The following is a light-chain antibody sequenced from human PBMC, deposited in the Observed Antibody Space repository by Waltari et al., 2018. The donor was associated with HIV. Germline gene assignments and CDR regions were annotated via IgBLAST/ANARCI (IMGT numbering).Light chain of an antibody. CDR1: SSDVDGYNF. CDR3: CSYAGSRTWV. V-gene: IGLV2-23*02. J-gene: IGLJ3*02. CDR2: DVF. Sequence: QSALTQPASVSGSPGQSITISCTGTSSDVDGYNFVSWYQQHPGKAPKLILFDVFKRPSGVSVRFSGSKSGNTASLTISGLQSEDEADYYCCSYAGSRTWVFGGGTKVTVL.